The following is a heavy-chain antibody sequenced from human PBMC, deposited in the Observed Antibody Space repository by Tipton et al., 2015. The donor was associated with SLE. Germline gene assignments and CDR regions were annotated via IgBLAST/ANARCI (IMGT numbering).Heavy chain of an antibody. CDR3: VRQGAGWYEEEV. J-gene: IGHJ1*01. Sequence: TLSLTCDLFGGSFSGFFWSWIRQPPGKGLEWIAEINPNGGATFNRSLRGRVYVSLDASKKQLSLNLTSVTAADTAVYYCVRQGAGWYEEEVWGQGTLVTVSS. V-gene: IGHV4-34*01. CDR1: GGSFSGFF. D-gene: IGHD6-19*01. CDR2: INPNGGA.